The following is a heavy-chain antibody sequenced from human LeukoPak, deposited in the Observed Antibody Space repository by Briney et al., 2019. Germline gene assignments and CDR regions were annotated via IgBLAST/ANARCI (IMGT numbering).Heavy chain of an antibody. V-gene: IGHV3-33*06. Sequence: PGRSLRLSCAASGFTFNTYGMHWVRQAPGKGLEWVAVLWYDGSNKYYADSVRGRFTISRDSSKNTLYLQMNSLRAEDTAVYYCAKSGRNWAYLEYWGQGTLVTVSS. CDR1: GFTFNTYG. CDR2: LWYDGSNK. CDR3: AKSGRNWAYLEY. J-gene: IGHJ4*02. D-gene: IGHD7-27*01.